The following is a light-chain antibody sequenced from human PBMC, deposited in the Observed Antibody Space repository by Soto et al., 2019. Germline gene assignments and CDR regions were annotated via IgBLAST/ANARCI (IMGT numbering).Light chain of an antibody. Sequence: QSALTQPASVSGSPGQSITISCTGTSSDVGSYNYVSWYQHHPGKATKVIIYEVTNRPSEISNRFSGSKSGNTAYLTISGLQAEDEADYYCSSYTTTNTVVFAGGTKVTVL. CDR2: EVT. J-gene: IGLJ2*01. V-gene: IGLV2-14*01. CDR1: SSDVGSYNY. CDR3: SSYTTTNTVV.